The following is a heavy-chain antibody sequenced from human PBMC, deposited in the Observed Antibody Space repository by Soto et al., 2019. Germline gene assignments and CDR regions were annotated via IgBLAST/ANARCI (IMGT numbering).Heavy chain of an antibody. J-gene: IGHJ3*02. CDR2: IYHSGST. CDR3: ARALWEVGGAFDI. CDR1: GGSISSSSYY. D-gene: IGHD1-26*01. V-gene: IGHV4-39*07. Sequence: SETLSLTCTVSGGSISSSSYYWGWIRQPPGKGLEWIGHIYHSGSTYYNPSLRSRVTISVDRSKDQFSLNLSSVTAADTAVYYCARALWEVGGAFDIWGQGTMVTVSS.